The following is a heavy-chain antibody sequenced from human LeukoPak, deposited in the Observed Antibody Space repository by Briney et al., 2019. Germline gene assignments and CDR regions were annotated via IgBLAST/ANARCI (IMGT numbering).Heavy chain of an antibody. CDR2: INPSGGST. CDR3: ARDMDHVVATSPFDY. D-gene: IGHD5-12*01. V-gene: IGHV1-46*01. CDR1: GYTFTSYY. J-gene: IGHJ4*02. Sequence: ASVKVSCKASGYTFTSYYMHWVRQAPGQGLEWMGIINPSGGSTSYAQKFQGRVTMTRDTSTSTVYMELSSLRSEDTAVYYCARDMDHVVATSPFDYWGQGTQVTVSS.